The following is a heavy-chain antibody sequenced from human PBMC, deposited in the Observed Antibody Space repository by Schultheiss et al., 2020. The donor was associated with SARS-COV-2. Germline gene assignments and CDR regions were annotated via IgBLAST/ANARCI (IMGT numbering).Heavy chain of an antibody. Sequence: SETLSLTCAVYGGSFSGYYWSWIRQPPGKGLEWIGEINHSGSTYYNPSLKSRVTISVDTSKNQFSLQLNSVTPEDTAVYYCARVGGYSYGSVWWFDPWGQGTLVTVSS. D-gene: IGHD5-18*01. J-gene: IGHJ5*02. CDR2: INHSGST. CDR1: GGSFSGYY. V-gene: IGHV4-34*01. CDR3: ARVGGYSYGSVWWFDP.